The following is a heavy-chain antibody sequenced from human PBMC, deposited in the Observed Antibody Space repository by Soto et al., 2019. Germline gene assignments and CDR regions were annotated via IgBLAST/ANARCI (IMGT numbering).Heavy chain of an antibody. V-gene: IGHV4-34*01. J-gene: IGHJ5*02. CDR3: ARGRCSSTSCYLEGWFDP. D-gene: IGHD2-2*01. CDR2: INHSGST. CDR1: GGSFSGYY. Sequence: SETLSLTCAVYGGSFSGYYWSWIRQPPGRGLEWIGEINHSGSTNYNPSLKSRVTISVDTSKNQFSLKLSSVTAADTAVYYCARGRCSSTSCYLEGWFDPWGQGTLVTVSS.